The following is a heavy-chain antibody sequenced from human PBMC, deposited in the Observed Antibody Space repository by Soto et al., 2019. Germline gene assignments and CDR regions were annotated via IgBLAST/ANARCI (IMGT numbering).Heavy chain of an antibody. CDR2: INHSGST. D-gene: IGHD3-3*01. CDR3: ARCFLYDFSPGSRFDP. Sequence: PSENLAITCAVYGGSFSGYYWSWIRQPPGKGLEWIGEINHSGSTNYNPSLKSRVTISVDTSKNQFSLKLSSVTAADTAVYYCARCFLYDFSPGSRFDPWGTRILFT. CDR1: GGSFSGYY. V-gene: IGHV4-34*01. J-gene: IGHJ5*02.